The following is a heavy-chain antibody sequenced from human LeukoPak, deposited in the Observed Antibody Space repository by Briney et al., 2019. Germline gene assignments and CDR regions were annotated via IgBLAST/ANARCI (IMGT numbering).Heavy chain of an antibody. CDR1: GGSISSSSYY. V-gene: IGHV4-39*01. CDR3: ARHLRRNDYVWGSYRYYFDY. Sequence: PSETLSLTCTVSGGSISSSSYYWGWIRQPPGKGLEWIGSIYYSGSTYYNPSLKSRATISVDTSKNQFSLKLSSVTAADTAVYYCARHLRRNDYVWGSYRYYFDYWGQGTLVTVSS. J-gene: IGHJ4*02. CDR2: IYYSGST. D-gene: IGHD3-16*02.